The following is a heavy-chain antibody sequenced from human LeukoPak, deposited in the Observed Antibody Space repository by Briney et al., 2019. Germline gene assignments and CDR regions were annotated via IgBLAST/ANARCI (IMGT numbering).Heavy chain of an antibody. J-gene: IGHJ4*02. D-gene: IGHD3-10*01. CDR3: AKKQGFGELDY. CDR2: ISGTGGST. Sequence: HSGGSLRLSCAASGFTFSSYSMNWVRQAPGKGLEWISAISGTGGSTYYADSVKGRFTISRDNSKNTLYLQMNSLRAEDTAVYYCAKKQGFGELDYWGQGTLVTVSS. V-gene: IGHV3-23*01. CDR1: GFTFSSYS.